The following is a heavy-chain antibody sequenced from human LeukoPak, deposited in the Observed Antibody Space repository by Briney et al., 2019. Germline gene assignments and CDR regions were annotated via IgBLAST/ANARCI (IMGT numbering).Heavy chain of an antibody. CDR3: ARNYCSSTSCPGPDYYYYMDV. J-gene: IGHJ6*03. D-gene: IGHD2-2*01. CDR1: GGTFGSYA. CDR2: IIPIFGTA. Sequence: SVKVSCKASGGTFGSYAISWVRQAPGQGLEWMGGIIPIFGTANYAQKFQGRVTITADESTSTAYMELSSLRSEDTAVYYCARNYCSSTSCPGPDYYYYMDVWGKGTTVTVSS. V-gene: IGHV1-69*01.